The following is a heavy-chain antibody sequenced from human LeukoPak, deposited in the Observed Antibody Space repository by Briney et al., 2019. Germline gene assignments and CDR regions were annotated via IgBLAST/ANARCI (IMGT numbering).Heavy chain of an antibody. CDR1: GGSFSGYY. CDR2: IYHSGST. Sequence: SETLSLTCAVYGGSFSGYYWSWIRQPPGKGLEWIGEIYHSGSTNYNPSLKSRVTISVDKSKNQFSLKLSSVTAADTAVYYCARGYCSSTSCYPFDYWGQGTLVTVSS. CDR3: ARGYCSSTSCYPFDY. D-gene: IGHD2-2*01. V-gene: IGHV4-34*01. J-gene: IGHJ4*02.